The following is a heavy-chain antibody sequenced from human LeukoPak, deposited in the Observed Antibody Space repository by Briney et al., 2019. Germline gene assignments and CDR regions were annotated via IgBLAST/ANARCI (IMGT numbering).Heavy chain of an antibody. V-gene: IGHV4-59*01. J-gene: IGHJ6*03. Sequence: SETLSLTCSVSDDSITMYYWTSIRQPPGKGLERIGYVYHTGSTNFNPSLNGRVSISRDTTKNLFSLRLRSVTAADTAVYFCARGRVSSSTWYSTYYYYFYMDVWGKGTTVTVSS. D-gene: IGHD1-1*01. CDR3: ARGRVSSSTWYSTYYYYFYMDV. CDR1: DDSITMYY. CDR2: VYHTGST.